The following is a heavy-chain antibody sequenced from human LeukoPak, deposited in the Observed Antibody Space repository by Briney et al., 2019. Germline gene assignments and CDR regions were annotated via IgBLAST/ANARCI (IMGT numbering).Heavy chain of an antibody. CDR1: GSTFSGYA. J-gene: IGHJ5*02. CDR2: ISGSGGST. D-gene: IGHD3-16*01. Sequence: GGSLRLSWVPSGSTFSGYAMSWVRQAPGKGLEWASAISGSGGSTYYADSVKGRFTISRDNSKKTLYLQMNSLRAEDTAIYYCANPWGAGGPNWVDPWGQGTLVTVSS. V-gene: IGHV3-23*01. CDR3: ANPWGAGGPNWVDP.